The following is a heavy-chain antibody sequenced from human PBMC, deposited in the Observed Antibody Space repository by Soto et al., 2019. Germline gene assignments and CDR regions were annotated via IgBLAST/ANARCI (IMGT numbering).Heavy chain of an antibody. CDR2: ISTSDTII. CDR1: GFTFSDYY. J-gene: IGHJ4*02. CDR3: ARDRGYYDSSGYFDY. Sequence: GGSLRLSCEASGFTFSDYYMSWIRQAPGKGLEWVSYISTSDTIIYSADSVKGRFTISRDNAKNSLYLQMNSLRAEDTAVYYCARDRGYYDSSGYFDYWGQGTLVTVPQ. V-gene: IGHV3-11*01. D-gene: IGHD3-22*01.